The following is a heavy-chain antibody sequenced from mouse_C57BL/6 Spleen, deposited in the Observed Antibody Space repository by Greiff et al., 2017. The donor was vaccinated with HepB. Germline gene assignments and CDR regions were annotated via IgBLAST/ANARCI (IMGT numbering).Heavy chain of an antibody. Sequence: EVKLEESGGGLVKPGGSLKLSCAASGFTFSSYAMSWVRQTPEKRLEWVATISDGGSYTYYPDNVKGRFTISRDNAKNNLYLQMSHLKSEDTAMYYCARDQRYFDVWGTGTTVTVSS. J-gene: IGHJ1*03. V-gene: IGHV5-4*01. CDR2: ISDGGSYT. CDR3: ARDQRYFDV. CDR1: GFTFSSYA.